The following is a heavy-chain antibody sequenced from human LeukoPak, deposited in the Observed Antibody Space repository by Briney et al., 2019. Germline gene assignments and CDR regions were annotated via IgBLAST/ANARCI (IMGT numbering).Heavy chain of an antibody. CDR3: AKDSTPLAHYDFWSGYYSDV. CDR2: ITSDGAI. J-gene: IGHJ6*04. CDR1: GFTSSDYY. V-gene: IGHV3-11*01. Sequence: PGGSLRLACAASGFTSSDYYMSWIRQAPGKGLEWLAYITSDGAIHYADSVKGRFTISRDNAKNSLYLQMNSLRAEDTAVYYCAKDSTPLAHYDFWSGYYSDVWGKGTTVTVSS. D-gene: IGHD3-3*01.